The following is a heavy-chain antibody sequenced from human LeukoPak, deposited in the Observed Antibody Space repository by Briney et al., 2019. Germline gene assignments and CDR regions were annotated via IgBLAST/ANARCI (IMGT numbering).Heavy chain of an antibody. D-gene: IGHD1-26*01. CDR2: ISYDGSNK. J-gene: IGHJ4*02. Sequence: GRSLRLSCAAPGFTFSSYAMHWVRQAPGKGLEWVAVISYDGSNKYYADSVKGRFTISRDNSKNTLYLQMNSLRAEDTAVYYCARVPKWELPFDYWGEGTLVTVSS. V-gene: IGHV3-30-3*01. CDR1: GFTFSSYA. CDR3: ARVPKWELPFDY.